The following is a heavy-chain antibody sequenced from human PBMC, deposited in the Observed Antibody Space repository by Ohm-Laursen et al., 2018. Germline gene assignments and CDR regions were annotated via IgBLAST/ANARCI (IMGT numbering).Heavy chain of an antibody. CDR3: ARANYFDY. J-gene: IGHJ4*02. CDR2: IYYSGST. V-gene: IGHV4-59*07. CDR1: GGSINSYY. Sequence: SDTLSLTCTVSGGSINSYYWSWLRQPPGKRLEWIGYIYYSGSTNYNPSLKSRVTISVDTSKNQFSLKLSSVTAADTAVYYCARANYFDYWGQGTLVSVSP.